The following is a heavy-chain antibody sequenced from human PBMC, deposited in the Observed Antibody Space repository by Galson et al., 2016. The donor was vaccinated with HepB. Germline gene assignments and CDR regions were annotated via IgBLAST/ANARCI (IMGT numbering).Heavy chain of an antibody. CDR3: ARGGGPLGTAMVVDHFDY. CDR2: TYYRSKWYN. CDR1: GDSVSSNVAT. V-gene: IGHV6-1*01. Sequence: CAISGDSVSSNVATWHWIRQSPSRGLEWLGRTYYRSKWYNDYAVSVKSRMTINPDTSKNQFSLHLNSVTPEDTAVYYCARGGGPLGTAMVVDHFDYWGQGTLVTVSS. D-gene: IGHD5-18*01. J-gene: IGHJ4*02.